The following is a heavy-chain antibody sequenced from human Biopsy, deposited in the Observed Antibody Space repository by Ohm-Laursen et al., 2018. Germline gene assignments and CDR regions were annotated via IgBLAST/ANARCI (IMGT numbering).Heavy chain of an antibody. D-gene: IGHD2-15*01. J-gene: IGHJ4*02. Sequence: SVKVSCKASGGTSSNFAINWVRQAPGQGLECMGRITPLIGLTNYAQKFQGRVTITADKFTNTVYMELSSLRSDDTAVYFCARDCNGDNCGVDFWGQGTLVTVS. CDR2: ITPLIGLT. CDR3: ARDCNGDNCGVDF. CDR1: GGTSSNFA. V-gene: IGHV1-69*04.